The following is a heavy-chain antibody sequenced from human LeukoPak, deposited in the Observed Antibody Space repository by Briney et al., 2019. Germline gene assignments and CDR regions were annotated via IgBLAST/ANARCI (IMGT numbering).Heavy chain of an antibody. CDR1: GYTFTSYD. CDR3: AHDLDPGYFDY. V-gene: IGHV1-69*13. Sequence: GASVKVSCKASGYTFTSYDINWVRQTAGQGLEWMGGIIPIFGTANYAQKFQGRVTITADESTSTAYMELSSLRSEDTAVYYCAHDLDPGYFDYWGQGTLVTVSS. J-gene: IGHJ4*02. D-gene: IGHD3-9*01. CDR2: IIPIFGTA.